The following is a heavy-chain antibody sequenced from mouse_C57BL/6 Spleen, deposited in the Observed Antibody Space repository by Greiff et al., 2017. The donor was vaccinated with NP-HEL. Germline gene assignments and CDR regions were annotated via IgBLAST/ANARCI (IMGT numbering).Heavy chain of an antibody. CDR2: IWGVGST. Sequence: VQGVESGPGLVAPSQSLSITCTVSGFSLTSYGVDWVRQSPGKGLEWLGVIWGVGSTNYNSALKSRLSISKDNSKSQVFLKMNSLQTDDTAMYYCATSYSNGFAYWGQGTLVTVSA. V-gene: IGHV2-6*01. CDR3: ATSYSNGFAY. CDR1: GFSLTSYG. J-gene: IGHJ3*01. D-gene: IGHD2-5*01.